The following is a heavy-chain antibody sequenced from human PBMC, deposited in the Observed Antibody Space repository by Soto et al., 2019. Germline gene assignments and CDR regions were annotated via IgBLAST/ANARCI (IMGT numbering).Heavy chain of an antibody. CDR1: GGSISSYY. V-gene: IGHV4-59*01. CDR2: IYYSGST. CDR3: ARSTVASVHYYGMDV. Sequence: QVQLQESGPGLVKPSETLSLTCTVSGGSISSYYWSWIRQPPGKGLEWIGYIYYSGSTNYNPSLTSRVTISVDTSKNQFSLKLSSVTAADTAVYYCARSTVASVHYYGMDVWGQGTTVTVSS. J-gene: IGHJ6*02. D-gene: IGHD6-19*01.